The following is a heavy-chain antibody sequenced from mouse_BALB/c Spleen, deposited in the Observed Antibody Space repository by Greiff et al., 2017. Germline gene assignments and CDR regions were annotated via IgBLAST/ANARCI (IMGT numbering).Heavy chain of an antibody. CDR1: GFTFSDYY. CDR3: ARGDVDYAMDY. J-gene: IGHJ4*01. CDR2: ISDGGSYT. V-gene: IGHV5-4*02. Sequence: EVKLVESGGGLVKPGGSLKLSCAASGFTFSDYYMYWVRQTPEKRLEWVATISDGGSYTYYPDSVKGRFTISRDNAKNNLYLQMSSLKSEDTAMYYCARGDVDYAMDYWGQGTSVTVSS. D-gene: IGHD3-3*01.